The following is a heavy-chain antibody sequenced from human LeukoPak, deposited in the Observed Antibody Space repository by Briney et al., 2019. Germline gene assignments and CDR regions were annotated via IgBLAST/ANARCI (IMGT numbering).Heavy chain of an antibody. CDR2: MNPNSGNT. D-gene: IGHD3-22*01. CDR1: GYTFTSYD. J-gene: IGHJ2*01. CDR3: ARGRTDYYYDSSGYYQRLFRYFDL. V-gene: IGHV1-8*01. Sequence: ASVKVSCKASGYTFTSYDINWVRQATGQGLEWMGWMNPNSGNTGYAQKFQGRVTMTRNTSISTAYMELSSLRSEDTAVYYCARGRTDYYYDSSGYYQRLFRYFDLWGRGTLVTVSS.